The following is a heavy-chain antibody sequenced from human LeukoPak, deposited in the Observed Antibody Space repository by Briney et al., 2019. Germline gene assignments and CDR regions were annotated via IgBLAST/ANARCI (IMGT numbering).Heavy chain of an antibody. V-gene: IGHV4-38-2*01. CDR1: GYSISSGYY. J-gene: IGHJ4*02. D-gene: IGHD1-26*01. CDR3: ARGATTAFHFDY. CDR2: IYRSGST. Sequence: MASETLSLTCAVSGYSISSGYYRGWIRQPPGKGLEWIGTIYRSGSTYYNNPSLKSRVTISVDTSKNQFSLKLSSVTAADTAVYYCARGATTAFHFDYWGQGTLVTVSS.